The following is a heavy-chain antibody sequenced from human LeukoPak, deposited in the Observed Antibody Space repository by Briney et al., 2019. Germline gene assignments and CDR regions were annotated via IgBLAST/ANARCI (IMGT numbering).Heavy chain of an antibody. D-gene: IGHD3-22*01. CDR3: AGEQAVVVAAFDI. Sequence: GGSLRLSCAASGFTFSSYWMHWVRQAPGKGLVWVSRINSDGSSTSYADSVKGRFTISRDNAKNTLYLKMNSLRAEDTAVYYCAGEQAVVVAAFDIWGQGTMVTVSS. CDR1: GFTFSSYW. V-gene: IGHV3-74*01. J-gene: IGHJ3*02. CDR2: INSDGSST.